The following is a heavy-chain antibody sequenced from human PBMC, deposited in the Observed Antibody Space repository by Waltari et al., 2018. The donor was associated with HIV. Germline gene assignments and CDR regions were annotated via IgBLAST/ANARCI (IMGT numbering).Heavy chain of an antibody. CDR3: ARDVTGGYSFDY. Sequence: EVQLVETGGGLIQPGGSLRLSCAASGFTVSSNYMNWVSQAPGKGLEWVSVIYSGGSAYYADSVKGRFTISRDNSKNTLYLQMNNLRAEDTAVYYCARDVTGGYSFDYWGQGTLVTVSS. V-gene: IGHV3-53*02. D-gene: IGHD5-12*01. CDR1: GFTVSSNY. CDR2: IYSGGSA. J-gene: IGHJ4*02.